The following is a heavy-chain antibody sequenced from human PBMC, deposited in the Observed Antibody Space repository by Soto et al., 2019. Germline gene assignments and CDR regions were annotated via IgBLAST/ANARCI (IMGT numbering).Heavy chain of an antibody. Sequence: QVQLVQSGAEVKKPGASVKVSCKASGYSFTSYDINWVRQATGQGLEWMGWMNPNSDNTAYAQKFQGRVTMTRNTSISTVYMELSSLRSEDTAVYDCAREAAAGLVYWGQGTLVTVSS. CDR2: MNPNSDNT. D-gene: IGHD6-13*01. CDR1: GYSFTSYD. CDR3: AREAAAGLVY. J-gene: IGHJ4*02. V-gene: IGHV1-8*01.